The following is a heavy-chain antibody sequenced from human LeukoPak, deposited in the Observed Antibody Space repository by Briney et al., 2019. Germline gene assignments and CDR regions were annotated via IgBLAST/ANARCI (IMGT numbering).Heavy chain of an antibody. J-gene: IGHJ4*02. D-gene: IGHD3-3*01. Sequence: PSETLSLTCTVSGYSITSGYYWGWIRQPPGKGLEWIGSIYHSGSTYYNPSLKSRVTISVDTSKNQFSLKLSSVTAADTAVYYCARAPLAHRFLEWFAQYYFDYWGQGTLVTVSS. V-gene: IGHV4-38-2*02. CDR3: ARAPLAHRFLEWFAQYYFDY. CDR2: IYHSGST. CDR1: GYSITSGYY.